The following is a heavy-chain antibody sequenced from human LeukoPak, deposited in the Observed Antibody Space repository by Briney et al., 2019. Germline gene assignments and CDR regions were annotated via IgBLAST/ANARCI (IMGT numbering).Heavy chain of an antibody. CDR2: ISYDGSNK. CDR1: GFTFSSYG. V-gene: IGHV3-30*03. CDR3: ATNMEDILLFDY. Sequence: GRSLRLSCAASGFTFSSYGTHWVRQAPGKGLEWVAVISYDGSNKYYADSVKGRFTISRDNSKNTLYLQMNSLRAEDTAVYYCATNMEDILLFDYWGQGTLVTVSS. D-gene: IGHD2/OR15-2a*01. J-gene: IGHJ4*02.